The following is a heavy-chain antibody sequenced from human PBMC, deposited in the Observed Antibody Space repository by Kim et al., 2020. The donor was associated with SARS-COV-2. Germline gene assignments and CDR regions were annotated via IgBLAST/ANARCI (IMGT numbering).Heavy chain of an antibody. CDR2: IYYSGST. CDR3: ARPPQSPNFY. CDR1: GGSISSSNYY. Sequence: SETLSLTCTVSGGSISSSNYYWAWTRQPPGKGLEWIGSIYYSGSTYYNPSLKSRVTISGDTAKNEFSLKLNSVTAADTAVYYCARPPQSPNFYWGQGTLVTVSS. J-gene: IGHJ4*02. V-gene: IGHV4-39*01.